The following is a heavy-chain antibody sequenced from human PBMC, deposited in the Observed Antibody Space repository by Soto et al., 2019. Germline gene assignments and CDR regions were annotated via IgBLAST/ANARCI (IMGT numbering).Heavy chain of an antibody. J-gene: IGHJ4*02. CDR2: IIPIFGTA. Sequence: QVQLVQSGAEVKKPGSSVKVSCKASGGTFSSYAISWVRQAPGQGLEWMGGIIPIFGTANYAQKFQGRVTITADESTSTAYMELSSLRSEDTAVYYCARAQGGVGATKGWENYFDYWGQGTLVTVSS. CDR1: GGTFSSYA. V-gene: IGHV1-69*01. CDR3: ARAQGGVGATKGWENYFDY. D-gene: IGHD1-26*01.